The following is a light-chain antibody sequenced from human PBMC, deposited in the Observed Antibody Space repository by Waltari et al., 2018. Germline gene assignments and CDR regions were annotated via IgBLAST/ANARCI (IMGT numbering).Light chain of an antibody. CDR1: SSNLGNNY. CDR2: EDS. Sequence: QSVLTQPPSVSAAPGQKVTISCSGGSSNLGNNYVSWYRQFPGTAPKLPISEDSERPSGIPGRFSGSKSGTSATLDITGLQAGDEADYYCGTWDSSLSGAVFGGGTHLTVL. J-gene: IGLJ7*01. V-gene: IGLV1-51*02. CDR3: GTWDSSLSGAV.